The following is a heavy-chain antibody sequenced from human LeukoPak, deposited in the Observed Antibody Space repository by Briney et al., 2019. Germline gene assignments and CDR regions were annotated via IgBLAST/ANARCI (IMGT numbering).Heavy chain of an antibody. Sequence: PSETLSLTCTVSGGSISSSSYYWGWIRQPPGKGLEWIGSIYYSGSTYYNPSLKSRVTISVDTSKNQFSLKLSSVTAADTAVYYCARVTMIVVVPNEVFDYWGQGTLVTVSS. CDR1: GGSISSSSYY. V-gene: IGHV4-39*01. J-gene: IGHJ4*02. D-gene: IGHD3-22*01. CDR2: IYYSGST. CDR3: ARVTMIVVVPNEVFDY.